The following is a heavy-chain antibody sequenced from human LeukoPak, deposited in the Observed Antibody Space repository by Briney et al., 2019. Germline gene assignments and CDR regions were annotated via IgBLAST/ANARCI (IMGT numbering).Heavy chain of an antibody. CDR3: ATIAVEVCYDY. J-gene: IGHJ4*02. CDR2: IKQDGREK. V-gene: IGHV3-7*03. CDR1: GFTFSSYW. Sequence: GGSLRLSCAASGFTFSSYWMSWVRQAPGKGLEWEANIKQDGREKYYVDSVKGRFTISRDNAKNSLYLQMNSLRAEDTAVYYCATIAVEVCYDYWGQGTLVTVSS. D-gene: IGHD6-19*01.